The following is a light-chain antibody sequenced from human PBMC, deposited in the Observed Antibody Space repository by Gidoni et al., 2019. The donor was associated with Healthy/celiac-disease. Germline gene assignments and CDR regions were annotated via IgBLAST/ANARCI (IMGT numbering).Light chain of an antibody. Sequence: AIRMTQSPSSFSASTGDRVTITCRASQGISSYLAWYQQKPGKAPKLLIYAASTLQSGVPSRFSGSGSGTDFTLTISCLPSEDFATYYCQQYYSYPRTFXQXTKVEIK. CDR2: AAS. J-gene: IGKJ1*01. V-gene: IGKV1-8*01. CDR3: QQYYSYPRT. CDR1: QGISSY.